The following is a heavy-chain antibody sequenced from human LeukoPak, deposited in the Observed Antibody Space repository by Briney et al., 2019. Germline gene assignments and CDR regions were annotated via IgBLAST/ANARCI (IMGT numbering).Heavy chain of an antibody. D-gene: IGHD3-16*01. CDR3: ARAYSYVPY. V-gene: IGHV3-11*01. Sequence: KPGRSLRLSCTASGFTFGDYAMSWFRQAPGKGLEWVSYISGSSSNINYADSVKGRFTISRDNAKNSLYLQMNILRAEDTAVYYCARAYSYVPYWGQGTLVTVSS. CDR2: ISGSSSNI. CDR1: GFTFGDYA. J-gene: IGHJ4*02.